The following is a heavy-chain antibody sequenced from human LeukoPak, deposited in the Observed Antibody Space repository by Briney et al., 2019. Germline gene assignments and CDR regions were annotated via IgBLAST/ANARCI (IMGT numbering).Heavy chain of an antibody. CDR2: IYTSGST. D-gene: IGHD4-23*01. Sequence: SETLSLTCTVSGGSISSGSYYWSWIRQPAGKGLEWIGRIYTSGSTNYNPSLKSRVTISVDTSKNQFSLKLSSVTAADTAVYYCARDRGNSGAAYFDYWGQGTLVTVSS. J-gene: IGHJ4*02. V-gene: IGHV4-61*02. CDR1: GGSISSGSYY. CDR3: ARDRGNSGAAYFDY.